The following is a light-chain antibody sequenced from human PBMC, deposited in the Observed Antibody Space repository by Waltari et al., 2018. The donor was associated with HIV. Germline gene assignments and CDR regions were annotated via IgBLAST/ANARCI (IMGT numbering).Light chain of an antibody. CDR1: SSNVRSDDL. J-gene: IGLJ1*01. Sequence: QSALTQPASVSGSPGQSITISCTGTSSNVRSDDLVSWYQQHPGEAPKLIIYEVTKRPAGVSNRFSGSKSGNTAFLTISGLQAEDEADYYCCSCPRSGIRYVFGTGTKVTVL. CDR2: EVT. V-gene: IGLV2-23*02. CDR3: CSCPRSGIRYV.